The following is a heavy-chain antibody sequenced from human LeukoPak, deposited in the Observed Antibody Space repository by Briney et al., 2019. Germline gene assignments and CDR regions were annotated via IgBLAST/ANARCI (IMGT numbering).Heavy chain of an antibody. V-gene: IGHV4-39*05. Sequence: SETPSLTCTVSAGSISSSSYYWGWIRQSPGKGLEWIGSIYYSGSTYYNPSLKSRLTISVDTSENQFSLKLSSVTAADTAVYYCVTSNYGRFDPWGQGTLVTVSS. D-gene: IGHD4-11*01. CDR1: AGSISSSSYY. CDR3: VTSNYGRFDP. J-gene: IGHJ5*02. CDR2: IYYSGST.